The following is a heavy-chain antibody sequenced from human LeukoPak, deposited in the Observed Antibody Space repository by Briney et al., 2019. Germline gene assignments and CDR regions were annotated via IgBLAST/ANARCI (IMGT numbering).Heavy chain of an antibody. J-gene: IGHJ4*02. D-gene: IGHD3-10*01. CDR2: ISAYNGNT. CDR1: GGTFSSYG. CDR3: AQNYYGSGSYYYGR. V-gene: IGHV1-18*01. Sequence: ASVKVSCKASGGTFSSYGISWVRQAPGQGLEWMGWISAYNGNTNYAQKLQGRVTMTTDTSTSTAYMELRSLRSDDTAVYYCAQNYYGSGSYYYGRWGQGTLVTVSS.